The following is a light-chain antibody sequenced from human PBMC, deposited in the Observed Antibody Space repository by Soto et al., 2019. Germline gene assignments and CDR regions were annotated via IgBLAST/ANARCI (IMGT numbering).Light chain of an antibody. CDR2: GVS. CDR3: NSYAGSNNVV. J-gene: IGLJ2*01. CDR1: SSDVGGYNY. V-gene: IGLV2-8*01. Sequence: QSALTQPPSASGSPGQSVTISCTGTSSDVGGYNYVSWYQHHPGKAPKLMIYGVSKRPSGVPDRFSGSKSGNTASLTVSGLQAEDEADYYCNSYAGSNNVVFGGGTKLTVL.